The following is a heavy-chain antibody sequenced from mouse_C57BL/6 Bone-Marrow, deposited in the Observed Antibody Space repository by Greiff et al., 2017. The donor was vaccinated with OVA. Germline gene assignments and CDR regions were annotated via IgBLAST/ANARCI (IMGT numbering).Heavy chain of an antibody. V-gene: IGHV5-17*01. CDR1: GFTFSDYG. J-gene: IGHJ1*03. Sequence: EVQRVESGGGLVKPGGSLKLSCAASGFTFSDYGMHWVRQAPEKGLEWVAYISSGSSTIYYADTVKGRFTISRDNAKNTLFLQMTRLRSEDTAMYYCARINYWYFDVWGTGTTVTVSS. CDR3: ARINYWYFDV. CDR2: ISSGSSTI.